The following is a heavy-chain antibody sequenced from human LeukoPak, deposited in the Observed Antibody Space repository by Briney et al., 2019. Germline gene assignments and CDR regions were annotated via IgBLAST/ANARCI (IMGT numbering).Heavy chain of an antibody. D-gene: IGHD1-7*01. V-gene: IGHV4-4*07. J-gene: IGHJ4*02. CDR2: IYTTGNT. CDR1: GGSMSSYH. Sequence: SETLSLTCSVSGGSMSSYHWSWIRQPAGKGLEWIGRIYTTGNTNYNPSLKSRVTISVDTSKNQFSLKLDSVTAADTAVYYCARGIGTINFDYWGQGTLVTVSS. CDR3: ARGIGTINFDY.